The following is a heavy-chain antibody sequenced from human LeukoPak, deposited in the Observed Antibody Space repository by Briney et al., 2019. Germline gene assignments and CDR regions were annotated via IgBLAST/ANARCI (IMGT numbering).Heavy chain of an antibody. CDR1: GYSISSGYY. CDR2: GDYSGGT. D-gene: IGHD6-19*01. Sequence: SETLSLTCTVSGYSISSGYYWGWIRQPPGKGLEWIARGDYSGGTYYNPSLESRVAISADMSKNQISLKLTSVTGADTAVYYCAGERGEEYSSGWYKTNFFDNWGQGIRVTVSS. CDR3: AGERGEEYSSGWYKTNFFDN. V-gene: IGHV4-38-2*02. J-gene: IGHJ4*02.